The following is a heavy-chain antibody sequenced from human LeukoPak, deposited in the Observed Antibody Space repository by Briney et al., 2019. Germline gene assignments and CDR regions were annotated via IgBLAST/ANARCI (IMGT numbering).Heavy chain of an antibody. V-gene: IGHV1-8*02. CDR2: MNPDSGDT. D-gene: IGHD3-22*01. J-gene: IGHJ4*02. Sequence: GASVKVSCKASGYTFTGYYMHWVRQAPGQGLEWLGWMNPDSGDTAYVQKFQGRITMTRSTSISTAYMELSSLRSEDTAVYYCARGLGTYDSSELTWPMISFWGQGTLVTVSS. CDR3: ARGLGTYDSSELTWPMISF. CDR1: GYTFTGYY.